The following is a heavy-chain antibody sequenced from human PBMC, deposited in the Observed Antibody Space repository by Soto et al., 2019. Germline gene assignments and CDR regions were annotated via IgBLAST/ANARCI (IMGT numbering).Heavy chain of an antibody. J-gene: IGHJ6*03. CDR2: ISSSGSTI. Sequence: PGGCPRLSCAASRFTFSDYYMSWIRQAPGKGLEKISYISSSGSTIYYADSVKGRFTISRDNAKNSLYLQMNSLRAEDTAVYFCARSAARRSGEYYYYMDVWGKGTTVTVSS. CDR1: RFTFSDYY. CDR3: ARSAARRSGEYYYYMDV. D-gene: IGHD3-10*01. V-gene: IGHV3-11*01.